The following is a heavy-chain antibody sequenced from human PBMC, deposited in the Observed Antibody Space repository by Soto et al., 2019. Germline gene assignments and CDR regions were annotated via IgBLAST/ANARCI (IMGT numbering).Heavy chain of an antibody. D-gene: IGHD6-19*01. CDR2: INHSGST. CDR3: ARLSSGSYFRYGFDY. V-gene: IGHV4-34*01. CDR1: GGSFSGYY. J-gene: IGHJ4*02. Sequence: TSETLSLTCAVYGGSFSGYYWIWIRQPPGKGLEWIGEINHSGSTNYNPSLKSRVTISVDTSKNQFSLKLSSVTAADTAVYYCARLSSGSYFRYGFDYWGQGTLVTLSS.